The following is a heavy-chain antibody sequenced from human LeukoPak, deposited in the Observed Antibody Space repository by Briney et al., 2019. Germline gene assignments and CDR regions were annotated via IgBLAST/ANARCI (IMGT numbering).Heavy chain of an antibody. J-gene: IGHJ4*02. CDR2: IYTSGNT. V-gene: IGHV4-61*02. CDR3: ARGPVAGNFDY. CDR1: GGAISSGSYY. D-gene: IGHD6-19*01. Sequence: SETLSLTCTVSGGAISSGSYYWSWIRQPAGKGLEWIGRIYTSGNTNYNPSLKSRVTISVDTSKNQFSLKLSSVTAADTAVYYCARGPVAGNFDYWGQGTLVTVSS.